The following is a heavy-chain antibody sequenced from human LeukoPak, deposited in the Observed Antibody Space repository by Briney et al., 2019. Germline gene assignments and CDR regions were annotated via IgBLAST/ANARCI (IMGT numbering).Heavy chain of an antibody. CDR2: ISGSGGST. J-gene: IGHJ4*02. CDR3: AKELGYCSSTSCYRGFANPFDY. D-gene: IGHD2-2*01. CDR1: GFTFSSYA. Sequence: PGGSLRLSCAASGFTFSSYAMSWVRLAPGKGLEWVSAISGSGGSTYYADSVKGRFTISRDNSKNTLYLQMNSLRAEDTVVYYCAKELGYCSSTSCYRGFANPFDYWGQGTLVTVSS. V-gene: IGHV3-23*01.